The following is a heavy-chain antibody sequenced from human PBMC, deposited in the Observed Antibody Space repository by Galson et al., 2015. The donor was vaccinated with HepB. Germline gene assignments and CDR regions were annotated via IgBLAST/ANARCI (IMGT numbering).Heavy chain of an antibody. CDR3: TTWGGSGYYGDY. D-gene: IGHD3-22*01. CDR2: IKSKTDGGTT. Sequence: SLRLSCAVSGFSFSNAWMSWVRQAPGKGLEWVGRIKSKTDGGTTDYAAPVKGRFTISRDDSKNTLYVQMNSLRTEDTAVYYCTTWGGSGYYGDYWGQGTLVTVSS. CDR1: GFSFSNAW. V-gene: IGHV3-15*01. J-gene: IGHJ4*02.